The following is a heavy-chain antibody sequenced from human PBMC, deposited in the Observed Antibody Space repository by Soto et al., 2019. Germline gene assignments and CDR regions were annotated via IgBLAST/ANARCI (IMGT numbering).Heavy chain of an antibody. D-gene: IGHD1-26*01. CDR3: ARGTTYSGSPKLDD. J-gene: IGHJ4*02. V-gene: IGHV4-59*01. CDR1: GDSIITYY. Sequence: TSETLSLTCTVSGDSIITYYWSFIRQPPGKGLEWLGNIFSSGSANYNPSLKSRVTISVDTSKNQFSLKLKSVTAADTAVYYCARGTTYSGSPKLDDWGPGTLVTVSS. CDR2: IFSSGSA.